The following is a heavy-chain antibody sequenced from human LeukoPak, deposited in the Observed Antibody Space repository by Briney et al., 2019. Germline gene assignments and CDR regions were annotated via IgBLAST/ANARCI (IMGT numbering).Heavy chain of an antibody. CDR2: ISGSGGST. CDR1: GFTFSSYA. D-gene: IGHD3-3*01. V-gene: IGHV3-23*01. Sequence: PGGSRRLSCAASGFTFSSYAMSWVRQAPGKGLEWVSAISGSGGSTYYADSVKGRFTISRDNSKNTLYLQMNSLRAEDTAVYYRAKSRRYYDFWSDYYGLDAFDIWGQGTMVTVSS. J-gene: IGHJ3*02. CDR3: AKSRRYYDFWSDYYGLDAFDI.